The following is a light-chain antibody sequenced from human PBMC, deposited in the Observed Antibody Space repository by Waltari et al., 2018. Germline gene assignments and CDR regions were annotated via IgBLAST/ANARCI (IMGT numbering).Light chain of an antibody. CDR3: CSYAGSSTLL. J-gene: IGLJ1*01. CDR1: SSAVGSDNL. Sequence: QSALTQPASVSGSPGQSITIPCTATSSAVGSDNLVSWYQHHPGKSPKLMIYKVSKRPSGVSNRFSGSKSGNTASLTISGLQAEDEADYYCCSYAGSSTLLFGTGTKVTVL. V-gene: IGLV2-23*01. CDR2: KVS.